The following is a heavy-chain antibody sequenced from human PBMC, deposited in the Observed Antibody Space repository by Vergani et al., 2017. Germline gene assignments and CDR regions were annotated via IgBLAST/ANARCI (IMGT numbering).Heavy chain of an antibody. D-gene: IGHD3-10*01. J-gene: IGHJ6*02. CDR2: ISYDGSNK. Sequence: QVQLVESGGGLVKPGGSLRLSCAASGFTFSSYGMHWVRQAPGKGLEWVAVISYDGSNKYYADSVKGRFTISRDNSKNTLYLQMNSLRAEDTAVYYCAKVDRYYGSGSYFYHYYYGMDVWGQGTTVTVSS. CDR3: AKVDRYYGSGSYFYHYYYGMDV. V-gene: IGHV3-30*18. CDR1: GFTFSSYG.